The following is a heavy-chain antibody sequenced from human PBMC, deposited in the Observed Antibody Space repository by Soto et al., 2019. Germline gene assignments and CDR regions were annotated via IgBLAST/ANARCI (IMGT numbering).Heavy chain of an antibody. V-gene: IGHV4-61*01. CDR2: IYYSGST. J-gene: IGHJ4*02. D-gene: IGHD3-22*01. Sequence: SETLSVTCTVSGGSVSSGSYYWSWIRQPPGKGPEWIGYIYYSGSTNYNPSLKSRVTISVDTSKNQFSLKLSSVTAADTAVYYCARENRYYYDSSGYSHWGQGTLVTVSS. CDR1: GGSVSSGSYY. CDR3: ARENRYYYDSSGYSH.